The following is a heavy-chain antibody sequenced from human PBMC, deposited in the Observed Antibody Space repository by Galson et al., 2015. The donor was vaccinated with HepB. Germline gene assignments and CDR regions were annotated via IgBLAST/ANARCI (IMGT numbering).Heavy chain of an antibody. D-gene: IGHD5-12*01. Sequence: TLSLTCTVSGGSISSGGYYWSWIRQHPGKGLEWIGYIYYSGSTYYNPSLKSRVTISVDTSKNQFSLKLSSVTAADTAVYYCARVDSTSHSGYDFYKFDYWGQGTLVTVSS. J-gene: IGHJ4*02. V-gene: IGHV4-31*03. CDR3: ARVDSTSHSGYDFYKFDY. CDR1: GGSISSGGYY. CDR2: IYYSGST.